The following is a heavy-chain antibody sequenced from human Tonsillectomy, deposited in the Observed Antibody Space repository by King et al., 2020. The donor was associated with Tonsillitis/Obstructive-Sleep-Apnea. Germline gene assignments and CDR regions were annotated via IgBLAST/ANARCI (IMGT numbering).Heavy chain of an antibody. CDR3: ARTYSYGYFDY. V-gene: IGHV4-59*01. CDR2: IYYSGST. J-gene: IGHJ4*02. Sequence: VQLQESGPGLVKPSETLSLTCTVSGGSISSYYWSWIRQPPGKGLEWIGYIYYSGSTNYNPSLKSRVTISVDTSKNQFSLKLSSVTAADTAVYYCARTYSYGYFDYWGQGTLVTVSS. D-gene: IGHD5-18*01. CDR1: GGSISSYY.